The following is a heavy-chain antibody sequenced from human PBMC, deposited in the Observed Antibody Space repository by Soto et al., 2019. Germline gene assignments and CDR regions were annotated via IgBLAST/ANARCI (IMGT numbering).Heavy chain of an antibody. CDR1: GGSFSGYY. Sequence: NPSETLSLTCAVYGGSFSGYYWSWIRQPPGKGLEWIGEINHSGSTNYNPSLKSRVTISVDTSKNQFSLKLSSVTAADTAVYYCARGPRRPVAPQNKNNWFDPWGQGTLVTVSS. CDR2: INHSGST. CDR3: ARGPRRPVAPQNKNNWFDP. D-gene: IGHD6-19*01. V-gene: IGHV4-34*01. J-gene: IGHJ5*02.